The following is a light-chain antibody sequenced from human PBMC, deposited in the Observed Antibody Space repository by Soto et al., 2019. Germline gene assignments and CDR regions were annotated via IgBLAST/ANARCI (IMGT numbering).Light chain of an antibody. CDR2: GAS. CDR1: QSVSSNY. V-gene: IGKV3-20*01. Sequence: EIVLTQSPGTLSLSPGERATLSCRTNQSVSSNYLAWYHQKPGQAPRLLIYGASSRATGIPDRFSGSGSGTDFTLTISRLEPEDFAVYYRQQYGSLLRTFGQGTKVDIK. J-gene: IGKJ1*01. CDR3: QQYGSLLRT.